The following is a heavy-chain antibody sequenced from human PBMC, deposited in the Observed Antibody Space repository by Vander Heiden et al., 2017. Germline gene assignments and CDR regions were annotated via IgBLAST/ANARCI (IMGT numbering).Heavy chain of an antibody. CDR2: IWYDGSNK. CDR1: SSYG. D-gene: IGHD3-16*01. J-gene: IGHJ6*02. V-gene: IGHV3-33*01. CDR3: ASDRGRLARRHSYYGMDV. Sequence: SSYGMHWVRQAPGKGLEWVAVIWYDGSNKYYADSVKGRFTISRDNSKNTLYLQMNSLRAEDTAVYYCASDRGRLARRHSYYGMDVWGQGTTVNVA.